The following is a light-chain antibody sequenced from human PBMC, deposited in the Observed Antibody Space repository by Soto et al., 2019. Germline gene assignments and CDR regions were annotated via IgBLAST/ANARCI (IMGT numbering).Light chain of an antibody. CDR1: QSVSSY. V-gene: IGKV3-11*01. J-gene: IGKJ3*01. CDR2: DAS. Sequence: EIGLTQSPATLSLSPGGRATLSCRASQSVSSYLAWYQQKPGQAPRLLIYDASNRATGIPARFSGSGSGTDFTLTISSLEPEDFAVYYCQQRSNWPRDTFGPGTKVDIK. CDR3: QQRSNWPRDT.